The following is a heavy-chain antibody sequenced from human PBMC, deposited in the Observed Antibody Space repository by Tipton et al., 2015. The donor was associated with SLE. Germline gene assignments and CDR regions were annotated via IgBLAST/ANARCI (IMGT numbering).Heavy chain of an antibody. Sequence: GLVKPSETLSLTCSVSGDSISNSNYHWAWFRQPPGRGLEWIGSIFYSGNRFINPYLKSRVVISVDKSQNQFFLALTSVTAADTAVYYCARQSARGTGVTNWIDPWGRGILASVSS. CDR2: IFYSGNR. D-gene: IGHD2-21*02. CDR1: GDSISNSNYH. J-gene: IGHJ5*02. CDR3: ARQSARGTGVTNWIDP. V-gene: IGHV4-39*07.